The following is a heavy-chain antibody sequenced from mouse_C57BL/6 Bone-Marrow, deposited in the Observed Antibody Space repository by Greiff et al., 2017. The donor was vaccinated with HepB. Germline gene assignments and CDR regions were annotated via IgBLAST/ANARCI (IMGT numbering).Heavy chain of an antibody. Sequence: QVQLQQSGPGLVQPSQCLSITCTVSGFSLTSYGVHWVRQSPGKGLEWLGVIWSGGSTDYNAAFISRLSISKDNSKSQVFYKINSLQADDTTIYSWARNGFYGSSYPYAMDYWGQGTSVTVSS. D-gene: IGHD1-1*01. J-gene: IGHJ4*01. CDR1: GFSLTSYG. V-gene: IGHV2-2*01. CDR3: ARNGFYGSSYPYAMDY. CDR2: IWSGGST.